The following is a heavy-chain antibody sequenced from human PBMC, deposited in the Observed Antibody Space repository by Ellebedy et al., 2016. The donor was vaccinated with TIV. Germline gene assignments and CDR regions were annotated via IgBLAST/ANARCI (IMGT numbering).Heavy chain of an antibody. D-gene: IGHD5-18*01. CDR2: MNPNSGNT. CDR3: ARGGYSYPEDFDF. Sequence: ASVKVSCKASGYSFTTYDINWVRQATGQGLEWMGWMNPNSGNTDYAQKFQDRVIMTRDTSIGTAYMELYSLTSEDTAVYYCARGGYSYPEDFDFWGQGTLVTVSS. CDR1: GYSFTTYD. J-gene: IGHJ4*02. V-gene: IGHV1-8*01.